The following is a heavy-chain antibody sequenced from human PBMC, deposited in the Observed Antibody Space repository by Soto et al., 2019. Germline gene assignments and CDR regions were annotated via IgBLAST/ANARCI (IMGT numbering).Heavy chain of an antibody. Sequence: SVKVSCKASGGTFSSFLMGWVRQAPGQGPEWMGGIIPVFGRATYAQKFQGRVTITADDSTSTVYMELSGLRSEDTAVYYCILDCTSMSCYGYLGVDVWGQGTTVTVSS. V-gene: IGHV1-69*13. CDR3: ILDCTSMSCYGYLGVDV. D-gene: IGHD2-2*01. J-gene: IGHJ6*02. CDR1: GGTFSSFL. CDR2: IIPVFGRA.